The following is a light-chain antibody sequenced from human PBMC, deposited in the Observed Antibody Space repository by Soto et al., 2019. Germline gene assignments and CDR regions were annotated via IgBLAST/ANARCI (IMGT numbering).Light chain of an antibody. J-gene: IGLJ1*01. CDR1: NSDVGRYDY. V-gene: IGLV2-11*01. Sequence: QSALTQPRSVSGSPGQSVTISCTGTNSDVGRYDYVSWYQQHPGKAPKLMIYDVSKRPSGVPDRFSGSKSGNTASLTISGLQAEDEADYYCCSYAGSYTYVFATGTKLTVL. CDR2: DVS. CDR3: CSYAGSYTYV.